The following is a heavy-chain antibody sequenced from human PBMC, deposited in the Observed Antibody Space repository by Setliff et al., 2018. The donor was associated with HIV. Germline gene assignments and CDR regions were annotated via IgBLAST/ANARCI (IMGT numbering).Heavy chain of an antibody. CDR2: INPKSGGT. J-gene: IGHJ4*02. CDR3: ATAEFGHSPFDDS. D-gene: IGHD3-10*01. CDR1: GYTFTGSY. V-gene: IGHV1-2*02. Sequence: GASVKVSCKASGYTFTGSYIHWVRLAPGQGLEWMGWINPKSGGTKYAQKFQGRVTMTRDTSISTAYMEVSRLRSDDTAVYYCATAEFGHSPFDDSWGQGTLVTVSS.